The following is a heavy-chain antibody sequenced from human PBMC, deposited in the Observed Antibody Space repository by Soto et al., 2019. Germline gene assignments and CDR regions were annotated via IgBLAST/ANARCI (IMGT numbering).Heavy chain of an antibody. CDR1: GFTFSSYS. V-gene: IGHV3-48*02. CDR3: ARGSSNWAYYFDF. D-gene: IGHD6-13*01. CDR2: ITSSGTTV. J-gene: IGHJ4*02. Sequence: EVHLVESGGGLVQPGGSPRLSCAASGFTFSSYSLNRVRQAPGQGLEWVSYITSSGTTVYYADSVRGRFTISRDNAKNSLYLQMNSLRDDDTAVYYCARGSSNWAYYFDFWGQGTLVTVSS.